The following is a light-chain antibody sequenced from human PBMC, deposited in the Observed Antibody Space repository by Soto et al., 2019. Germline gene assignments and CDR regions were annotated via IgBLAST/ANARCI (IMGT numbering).Light chain of an antibody. J-gene: IGKJ3*01. CDR1: QGISSY. CDR3: QQLNSYPVT. CDR2: AAS. V-gene: IGKV1-9*01. Sequence: DIQLTQSPSFLSASVGDRVTITCRASQGISSYLAWYQQKPGKDPKLLIYAASTLQSGVPSRFSGSGSGTEFPLTISSLQPEDFATYYCQQLNSYPVTFGPGTKVDIK.